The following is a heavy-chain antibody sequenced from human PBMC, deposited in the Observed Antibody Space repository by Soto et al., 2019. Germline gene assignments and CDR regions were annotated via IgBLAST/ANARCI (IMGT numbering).Heavy chain of an antibody. V-gene: IGHV4-34*01. CDR3: AREYGSGTTRAYSDYYYYMDV. CDR2: INHSGST. J-gene: IGHJ6*03. CDR1: GGSFSGYY. Sequence: SETLSLTCAVYGGSFSGYYWSWIRQPPGKGLEWIGEINHSGSTNYNPSLKSRVTISVDTSKNQFSLKLSSVTAADTAVYYCAREYGSGTTRAYSDYYYYMDVWGKGTTVTVS. D-gene: IGHD3-10*01.